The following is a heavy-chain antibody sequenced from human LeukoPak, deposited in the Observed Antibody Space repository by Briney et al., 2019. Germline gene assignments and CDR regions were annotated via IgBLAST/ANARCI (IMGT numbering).Heavy chain of an antibody. CDR2: IGSRGVAT. Sequence: GGTLRLSCAASGFTFSDYGMTWVRQAPGKGLEWVSAIGSRGVATFYADSVKGRFTISRDNSRNMLFLQMNSPRAEDTAVYYCAELGITMIGGVWGKGTTVTISS. V-gene: IGHV3-23*01. CDR1: GFTFSDYG. J-gene: IGHJ6*04. D-gene: IGHD3-10*02. CDR3: AELGITMIGGV.